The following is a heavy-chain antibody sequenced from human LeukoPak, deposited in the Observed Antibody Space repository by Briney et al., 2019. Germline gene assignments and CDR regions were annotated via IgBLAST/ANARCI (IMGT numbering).Heavy chain of an antibody. V-gene: IGHV4-39*01. J-gene: IGHJ4*02. D-gene: IGHD2-2*01. CDR3: AKLTCSSTFCPLDY. CDR1: GVSISSSSFF. CDR2: VSYSGTT. Sequence: PSETLSLTCTVSGVSISSSSFFWAWIRQPPGKGLEWIGTVSYSGTTYYSPSLKSRVTIYVDTSKNQFSLRLTSVTAADTALYYCAKLTCSSTFCPLDYWGQGTLVTVSS.